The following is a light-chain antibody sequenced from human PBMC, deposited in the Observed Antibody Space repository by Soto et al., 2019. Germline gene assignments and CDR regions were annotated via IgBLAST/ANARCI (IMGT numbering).Light chain of an antibody. CDR1: QNISRS. J-gene: IGKJ1*01. CDR2: GAS. CDR3: QQYGSSYPWT. V-gene: IGKV3-20*01. Sequence: EIVMTQSPVTLSVSPGERATLSCRASQNISRSLAWYQQKPGQAPRLLIYGASSRATGIPDRFSGSGSGTDFTLTIRRLEPEDFAVYYCQQYGSSYPWTFGQGTKVDIK.